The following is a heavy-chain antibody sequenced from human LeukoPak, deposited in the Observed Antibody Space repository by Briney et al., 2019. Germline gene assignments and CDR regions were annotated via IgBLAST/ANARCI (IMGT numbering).Heavy chain of an antibody. Sequence: SGGSLRLSCAASAFTFSNYWMSWVRQAPGKGLEWVANINQDGSEIYYVDSVKGRFTMSRDSAKNSVFLQMNSLRADDTAVYYCARARGGGSHDDFDYWGQGTLVTVSS. J-gene: IGHJ4*02. CDR3: ARARGGGSHDDFDY. D-gene: IGHD1-1*01. V-gene: IGHV3-7*01. CDR1: AFTFSNYW. CDR2: INQDGSEI.